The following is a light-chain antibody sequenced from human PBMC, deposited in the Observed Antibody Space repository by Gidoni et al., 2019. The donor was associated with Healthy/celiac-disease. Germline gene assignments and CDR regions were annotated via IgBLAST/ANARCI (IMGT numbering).Light chain of an antibody. J-gene: IGKJ5*01. Sequence: DIQLTQSPSFLSASVGERVTITCRASQGISSYLAWYQQKPGKAPKLLIYAASTLQSGVPSRFSGSGSGTEFTLTISSLQPEDFATYYCQQLNSYPRTFGQXTRLEIK. CDR3: QQLNSYPRT. V-gene: IGKV1-9*01. CDR2: AAS. CDR1: QGISSY.